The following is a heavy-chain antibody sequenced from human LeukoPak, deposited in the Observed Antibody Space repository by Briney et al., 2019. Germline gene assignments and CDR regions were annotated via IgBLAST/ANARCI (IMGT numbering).Heavy chain of an antibody. D-gene: IGHD1-26*01. CDR1: GYTFTGYY. V-gene: IGHV1-2*02. CDR2: INPNSGGT. J-gene: IGHJ4*02. Sequence: GASVKVSCKASGYTFTGYYMHWVRQAPGQGLEWMGWINPNSGGTNYAQKFQGRVTMTRDTSISTAYMELSRLRSDDTAVYYCARDGWEGILQNDYWGQGTLVTVSS. CDR3: ARDGWEGILQNDY.